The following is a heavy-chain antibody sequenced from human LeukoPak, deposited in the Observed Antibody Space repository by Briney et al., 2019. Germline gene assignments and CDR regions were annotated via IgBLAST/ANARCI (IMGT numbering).Heavy chain of an antibody. Sequence: GGSLRLSCAASGFTFRSYAMSWVRQAPGKGLEWVSAISGSGGDTYYADSVKGRFTISRDNSKNTLYLQMNSLRAEDTAAYYCAKGYSSGWYQAFDIWGQGTMVTVSS. J-gene: IGHJ3*02. CDR1: GFTFRSYA. CDR2: ISGSGGDT. CDR3: AKGYSSGWYQAFDI. D-gene: IGHD6-19*01. V-gene: IGHV3-23*01.